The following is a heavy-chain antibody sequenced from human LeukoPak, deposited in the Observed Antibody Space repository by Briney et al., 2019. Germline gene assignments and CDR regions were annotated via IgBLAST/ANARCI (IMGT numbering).Heavy chain of an antibody. CDR2: ISSSSSYI. Sequence: GGSLRLSCAASGFTFSSYSMNWVRQAPGKGLEWVSSISSSSSYIYYADSVKGRFTISRDNAKNSLYLQMNSLRAEDTAVYYCARDNPDRYCSSTSCYQDYWGQGTLVTVS. CDR1: GFTFSSYS. D-gene: IGHD2-2*01. V-gene: IGHV3-21*01. CDR3: ARDNPDRYCSSTSCYQDY. J-gene: IGHJ4*02.